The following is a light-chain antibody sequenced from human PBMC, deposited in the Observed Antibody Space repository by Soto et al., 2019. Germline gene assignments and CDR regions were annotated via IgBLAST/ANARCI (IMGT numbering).Light chain of an antibody. CDR3: QAWDSTTVV. Sequence: SYELTQPPSVSVSPGQTANIPCSGDTLGERYTSWYQQKAGQSPVLIIYRDDKRPAGIPERFSGSKSGNTATLTISGTQAMDEAEYFCQAWDSTTVVFGGATKLTVL. CDR2: RDD. CDR1: TLGERY. J-gene: IGLJ2*01. V-gene: IGLV3-1*01.